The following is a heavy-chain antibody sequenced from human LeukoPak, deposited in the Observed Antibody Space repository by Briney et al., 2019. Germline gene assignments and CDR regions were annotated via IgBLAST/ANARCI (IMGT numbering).Heavy chain of an antibody. J-gene: IGHJ4*02. V-gene: IGHV4-4*07. Sequence: SETLSLTCTVSGTSIYSYHWSWIRQPAGKGLEWIGRIYSSGNTNYNPSLKSRVTMSVDTSENQFSLKVTSVTAADTAVYYCGRDPYGVEGKNYFDYWGQGTLVTVSS. CDR3: GRDPYGVEGKNYFDY. D-gene: IGHD4-17*01. CDR1: GTSIYSYH. CDR2: IYSSGNT.